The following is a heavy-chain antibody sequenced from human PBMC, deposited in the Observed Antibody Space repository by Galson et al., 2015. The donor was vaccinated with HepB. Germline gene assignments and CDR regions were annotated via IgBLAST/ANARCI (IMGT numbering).Heavy chain of an antibody. J-gene: IGHJ4*02. CDR1: GYRFTNYW. D-gene: IGHD3-22*01. CDR2: IDPSDSYI. Sequence: QSGAEVKKPGESLRISCKGSGYRFTNYWISWVRQMPGKGLEWMGKIDPSDSYIKYSPSFQGHVTISADESISTAYLQWSSLKASDTAMYYCATSYYYDSSGDKGAIDYWGQGTLVTVSP. CDR3: ATSYYYDSSGDKGAIDY. V-gene: IGHV5-10-1*01.